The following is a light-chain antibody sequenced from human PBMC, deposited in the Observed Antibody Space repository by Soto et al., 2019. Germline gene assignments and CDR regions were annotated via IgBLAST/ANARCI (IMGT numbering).Light chain of an antibody. CDR2: HVS. V-gene: IGLV2-14*01. CDR1: SSDVGGYNY. Sequence: QSALTQPASVSGSPGQSITISFTGTSSDVGGYNYVSWYQQHPGKAPKLMIYHVSNRPSGVSNRFSGSKSGNTASLTISGLQAEDEADYYCSSYTSSSTYVFGTGTKLTVL. J-gene: IGLJ1*01. CDR3: SSYTSSSTYV.